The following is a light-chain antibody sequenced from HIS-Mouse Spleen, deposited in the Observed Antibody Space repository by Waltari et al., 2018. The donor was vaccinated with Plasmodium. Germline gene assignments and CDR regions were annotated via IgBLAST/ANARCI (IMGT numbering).Light chain of an antibody. J-gene: IGKJ2*01. CDR3: QQYYSYPYT. CDR1: QGIRSY. V-gene: IGKV1-8*01. Sequence: AIRMTQSPSSFSASTGDRVTITCRASQGIRSYLAWYQQKPGKAPKLLIYAASTLQSGFPSRFSGSGSGTDFTLTISCLQSEDFATYYCQQYYSYPYTFGQGTKLEIK. CDR2: AAS.